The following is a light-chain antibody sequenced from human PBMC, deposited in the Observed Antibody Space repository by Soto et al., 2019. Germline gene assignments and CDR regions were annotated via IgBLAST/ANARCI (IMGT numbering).Light chain of an antibody. Sequence: EIVLTQSPGTLSLSPGERTTLSCRASQSISSSYLAWYQQEPGQAPRLLVYGASSRATGIPDRFSGSGSGTDFTLTISRLEPEDFALYYCQQYSSTFWTLGQGTKVDIK. CDR3: QQYSSTFWT. J-gene: IGKJ1*01. CDR1: QSISSSY. CDR2: GAS. V-gene: IGKV3-20*01.